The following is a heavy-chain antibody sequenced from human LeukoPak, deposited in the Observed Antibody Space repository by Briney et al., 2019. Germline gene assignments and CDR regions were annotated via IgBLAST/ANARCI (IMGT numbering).Heavy chain of an antibody. J-gene: IGHJ4*02. CDR1: GFSFSSYW. V-gene: IGHV3-7*01. CDR3: ARDLGSYGPGSYLGY. Sequence: GRSLRLSCAASGFSFSSYWMSWVRQAPGKGLQWVANIKHDGSEKYYVDSVKGRFTISRDNAKNSLYLQMHSLRAEDAAVYYCARDLGSYGPGSYLGYWGQGTLVTVSS. D-gene: IGHD3-10*01. CDR2: IKHDGSEK.